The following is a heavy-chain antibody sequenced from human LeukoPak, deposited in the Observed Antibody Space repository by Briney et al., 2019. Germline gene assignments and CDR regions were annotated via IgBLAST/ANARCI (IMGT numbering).Heavy chain of an antibody. Sequence: PSETLSLTCTVSGASISSYYWSWLRQPPGKGLEWIGYIYYSGSTNYNPSLKSRVTISLDTSKNQFSLKLSSVTAADTAVYYCARGEAGATTDFDYWGQGTLVTVSS. V-gene: IGHV4-59*01. CDR3: ARGEAGATTDFDY. D-gene: IGHD1-26*01. CDR2: IYYSGST. J-gene: IGHJ4*02. CDR1: GASISSYY.